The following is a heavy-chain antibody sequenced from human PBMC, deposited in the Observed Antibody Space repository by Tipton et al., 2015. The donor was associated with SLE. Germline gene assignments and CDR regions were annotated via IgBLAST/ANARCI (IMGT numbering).Heavy chain of an antibody. CDR3: ARTLGNYGDYVFDY. D-gene: IGHD4-17*01. Sequence: TLSLTCTVSGGSISSGSYYWSWIRQPAGKGLEWIGHIYTSGSTDYNPSLKSRVTISLDTSNKQFSLQLSSVTAADTAVYYCARTLGNYGDYVFDYWGQGALVTVSS. CDR2: IYTSGST. CDR1: GGSISSGSYY. V-gene: IGHV4-61*09. J-gene: IGHJ4*02.